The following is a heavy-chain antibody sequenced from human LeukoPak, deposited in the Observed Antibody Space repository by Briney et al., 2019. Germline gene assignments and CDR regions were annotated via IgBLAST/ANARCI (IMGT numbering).Heavy chain of an antibody. CDR3: ARGRSCSSTSCYILRYYYYYMDV. Sequence: ASVKVSCKASGYTFTSYDINWVRQATGQGLEWMGWMNPNSGNTGYAQKFQGRVTITRNTSISTAYMELSSLRSEDTAVYYCARGRSCSSTSCYILRYYYYYMDVWGKGTTVTVSS. V-gene: IGHV1-8*01. CDR1: GYTFTSYD. CDR2: MNPNSGNT. D-gene: IGHD2-2*02. J-gene: IGHJ6*03.